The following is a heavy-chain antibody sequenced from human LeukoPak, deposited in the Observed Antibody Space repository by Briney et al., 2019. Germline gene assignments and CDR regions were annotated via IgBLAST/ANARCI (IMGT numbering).Heavy chain of an antibody. D-gene: IGHD1-26*01. J-gene: IGHJ4*02. CDR3: TTDPRWEVSSNFDY. CDR2: IKSKTDGGTI. V-gene: IGHV3-15*05. Sequence: GGSLRLSCAASGFTLTNAWMSWVRQAPGKGLEWVGRIKSKTDGGTIDYGAPVKGRFSISRDDFQNTLYLQMDSLNIEDTGIYYCTTDPRWEVSSNFDYWGQGTLVTVSS. CDR1: GFTLTNAW.